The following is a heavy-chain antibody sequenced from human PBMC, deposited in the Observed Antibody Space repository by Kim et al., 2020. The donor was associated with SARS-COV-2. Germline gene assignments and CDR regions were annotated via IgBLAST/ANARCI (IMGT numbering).Heavy chain of an antibody. D-gene: IGHD5-12*01. CDR3: ARDYERWLQLGS. CDR1: GGTFSSYA. CDR2: IIPIFGTA. Sequence: SVKVSCKASGGTFSSYAISWVRQAPGQGLEWMGGIIPIFGTANYAQKFQGRVTITADESTSTAYMELSSLRSEDTAVYYCARDYERWLQLGSWGQGTLVTVSS. J-gene: IGHJ5*02. V-gene: IGHV1-69*13.